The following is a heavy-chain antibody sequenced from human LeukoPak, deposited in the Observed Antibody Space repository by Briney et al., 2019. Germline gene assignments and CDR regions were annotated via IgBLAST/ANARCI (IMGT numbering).Heavy chain of an antibody. CDR3: ATPRRFCSSTSCHLYYYYMDV. Sequence: GASVKVSCKASGGTFSSYAISWVRQAPGQGLEWMGGIIPVFDTANYAQKFQGRVTITADESTSTAYMELSSLRSEDTAVYYRATPRRFCSSTSCHLYYYYMDVWGKGTTVTVSS. V-gene: IGHV1-69*01. CDR2: IIPVFDTA. J-gene: IGHJ6*03. CDR1: GGTFSSYA. D-gene: IGHD2-2*01.